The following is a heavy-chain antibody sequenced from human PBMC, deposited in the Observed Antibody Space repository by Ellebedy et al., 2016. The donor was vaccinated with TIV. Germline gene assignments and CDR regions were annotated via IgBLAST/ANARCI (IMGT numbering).Heavy chain of an antibody. J-gene: IGHJ6*02. CDR1: GGSISSYY. Sequence: SETLSLXCTVSGGSISSYYWSWIRQPPGKGLEWIGYIYYSGSTNYNPSLKSRVTISVDTSTNQFSLKLSSVTAADTAVYYCARGGPLYCSSTSCYFYYYGMDVWGQGTTVTVSS. CDR2: IYYSGST. V-gene: IGHV4-59*01. CDR3: ARGGPLYCSSTSCYFYYYGMDV. D-gene: IGHD2-2*01.